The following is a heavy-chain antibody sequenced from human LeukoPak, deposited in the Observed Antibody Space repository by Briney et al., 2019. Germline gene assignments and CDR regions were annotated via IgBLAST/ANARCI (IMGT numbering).Heavy chain of an antibody. D-gene: IGHD6-13*01. J-gene: IGHJ4*02. CDR1: GGSFSGYY. V-gene: IGHV4-34*01. CDR2: INHSGST. CDR3: ARTGIAAAGTRNVGV. Sequence: SETLSLTCAVYGGSFSGYYWSWIRQPPGKGLEWIGEINHSGSTNYNPSLKSRVTISVDTSKNQFSLKLGSVTAADTAVYYCARTGIAAAGTRNVGVWGQGTLVTVSS.